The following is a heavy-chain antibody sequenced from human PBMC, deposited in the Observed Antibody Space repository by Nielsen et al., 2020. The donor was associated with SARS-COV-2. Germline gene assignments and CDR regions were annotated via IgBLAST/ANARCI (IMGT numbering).Heavy chain of an antibody. CDR1: GFTFSSYE. V-gene: IGHV3-48*03. Sequence: GESLKISCAASGFTFSSYEMNWVRQAPGKGLEWVSYISSSGSTIYYADSVKGRFTISRDNAKNSLYLQMNSLRAEDTAVYYCARVGLSSSWSLYYYYGMDVWGQGTTVTVSS. CDR3: ARVGLSSSWSLYYYYGMDV. J-gene: IGHJ6*02. D-gene: IGHD6-13*01. CDR2: ISSSGSTI.